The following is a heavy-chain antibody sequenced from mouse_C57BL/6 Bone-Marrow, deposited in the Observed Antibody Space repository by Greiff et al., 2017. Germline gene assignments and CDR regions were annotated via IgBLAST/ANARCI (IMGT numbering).Heavy chain of an antibody. J-gene: IGHJ4*01. CDR2: ISNGGGST. CDR1: GFTFSDYY. D-gene: IGHD2-4*01. V-gene: IGHV5-12*01. Sequence: EVKLVESGGGLVQPGGSLKLSCAASGFTFSDYYMYWVRQTPEKRLEWVAYISNGGGSTYYPDTVKGRFTISRDNAKNTLYLQMSRLKSEDTAMYYCARHDYDGYAMDYWGQGTSVTVSS. CDR3: ARHDYDGYAMDY.